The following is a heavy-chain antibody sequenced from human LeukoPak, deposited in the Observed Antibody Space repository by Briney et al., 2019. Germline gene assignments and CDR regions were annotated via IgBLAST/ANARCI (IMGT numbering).Heavy chain of an antibody. CDR3: TGGGLVRGVTHWFDP. Sequence: SETLSLTCTVSGGSISSYYWSWIRQPPGRGLEWIGYIYYSGSTNYNPSLKSRVTISVDTSKNQFSLKLSSVTPEDTAVYYCTGGGLVRGVTHWFDPWGQGTLVTVSS. D-gene: IGHD3-10*01. CDR1: GGSISSYY. J-gene: IGHJ5*02. CDR2: IYYSGST. V-gene: IGHV4-59*12.